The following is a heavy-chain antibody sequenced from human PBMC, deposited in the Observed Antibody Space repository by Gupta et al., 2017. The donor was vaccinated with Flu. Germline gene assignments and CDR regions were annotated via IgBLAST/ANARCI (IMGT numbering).Heavy chain of an antibody. D-gene: IGHD2-21*01. J-gene: IGHJ6*03. Sequence: LEWVSASSIRGTNTYYADSVKGRFTISRDRSNNTLYLQMNSLRAEDTAVYFCAKERFSRIASSSYLFPAVWGKGTTVPVSS. V-gene: IGHV3-23*01. CDR3: AKERFSRIASSSYLFPAV. CDR2: SSIRGTNT.